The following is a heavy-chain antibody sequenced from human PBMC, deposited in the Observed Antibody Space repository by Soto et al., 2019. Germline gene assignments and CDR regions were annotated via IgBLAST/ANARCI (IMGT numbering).Heavy chain of an antibody. CDR1: GGSISSSSYY. CDR2: IYYSGST. D-gene: IGHD5-18*01. CDR3: ASSYSYGYFDY. V-gene: IGHV4-39*01. Sequence: TSETLSLTCTVSGGSISSSSYYWGWIRQPPGKGLEWIGSIYYSGSTYYNPSLKSRVTISVDTSKNQFSLKLSSVTAADTAVYYCASSYSYGYFDYWGQGTLVTVSS. J-gene: IGHJ4*02.